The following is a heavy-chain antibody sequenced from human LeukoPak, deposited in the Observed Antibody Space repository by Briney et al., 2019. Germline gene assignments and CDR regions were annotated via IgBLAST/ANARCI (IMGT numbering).Heavy chain of an antibody. CDR1: GVMFPSYW. CDR3: AVYSGSYYRDY. Sequence: GGSLRLSCAASGVMFPSYWMTWVRQAPGKGLEWVANIKQDGSEKYYVDSVKGRFTISRDNSKNTLYLQMDSLRAEDTAVYYCAVYSGSYYRDYWGQGTLVTVSS. J-gene: IGHJ4*02. CDR2: IKQDGSEK. D-gene: IGHD1-26*01. V-gene: IGHV3-7*05.